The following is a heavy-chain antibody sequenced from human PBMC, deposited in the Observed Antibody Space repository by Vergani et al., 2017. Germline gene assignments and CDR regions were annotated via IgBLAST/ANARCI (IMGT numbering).Heavy chain of an antibody. J-gene: IGHJ6*02. D-gene: IGHD6-19*01. V-gene: IGHV4-61*02. CDR3: ARVIQNSCGWYHYYYGMDV. CDR1: GESIRSGSHY. CDR2: IHTGGST. Sequence: QVKLQESGPGLLKPSQTLSLSCTVSGESIRSGSHYWSWIRQPAGNGPAWIRHIHTGGSTNYNPSLNSRVTISVDTSKNQFSLKLSSVTAADTAVYYCARVIQNSCGWYHYYYGMDVWGQGTTVTVSS.